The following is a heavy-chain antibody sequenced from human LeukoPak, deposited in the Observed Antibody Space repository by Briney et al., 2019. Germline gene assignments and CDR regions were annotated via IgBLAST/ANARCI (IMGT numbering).Heavy chain of an antibody. Sequence: SETLSLTCTVSGGSISSGSYYWSWIRQPAGKGLEWIGRIYTSGSTNYNPSLKSRVTISVDTSKNQFSLKLSSVTAADTAVYYCARGAPVGYCSSTSCYRYGWFDPWGQGTLVTVSS. D-gene: IGHD2-2*01. CDR1: GGSISSGSYY. V-gene: IGHV4-61*02. J-gene: IGHJ5*02. CDR3: ARGAPVGYCSSTSCYRYGWFDP. CDR2: IYTSGST.